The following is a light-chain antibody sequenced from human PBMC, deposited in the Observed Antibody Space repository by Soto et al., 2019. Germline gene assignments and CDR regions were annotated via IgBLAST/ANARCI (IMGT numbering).Light chain of an antibody. CDR1: QDTRGA. Sequence: AIQVTQSPSSLSASVGDRVTITCRASQDTRGALAWYQQKPGKAPKLLIYDVSTLESGVPSRFSGSGSGTEFTLTISSLQHEDFGTYYCQKFNSYPITFGHGTRLEIK. CDR2: DVS. CDR3: QKFNSYPIT. J-gene: IGKJ5*01. V-gene: IGKV1-13*02.